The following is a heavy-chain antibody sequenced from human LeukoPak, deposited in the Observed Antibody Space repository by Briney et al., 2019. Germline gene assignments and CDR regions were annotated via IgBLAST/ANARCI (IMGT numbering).Heavy chain of an antibody. V-gene: IGHV4-39*07. CDR3: ARDIRDRYCSSTSCPNSDYYYYYYMDV. D-gene: IGHD2-2*01. J-gene: IGHJ6*03. Sequence: PSETLSLTCTVSGGSISSSSYYWGWIRQPPGKGLEWIGSIYYSGSTYYNPSLKSRVTISVDTSKNQFSLKLSSVTAADTAVYYCARDIRDRYCSSTSCPNSDYYYYYYMDVWGKGTTVTVSS. CDR1: GGSISSSSYY. CDR2: IYYSGST.